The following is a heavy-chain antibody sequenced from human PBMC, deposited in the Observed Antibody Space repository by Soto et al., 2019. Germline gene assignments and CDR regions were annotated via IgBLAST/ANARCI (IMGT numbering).Heavy chain of an antibody. J-gene: IGHJ4*02. Sequence: QVQLVQSGAEVKKPGASVRVSCKASGYTFSDYYIHWVRQAPGQGLQWMGMVNPSGGTTAYAQKFLGRVSMTRGTSPNTAYLELTSLSSEDTAVYYCAGSGYNSSWSVDYWGQGTLVTVSS. V-gene: IGHV1-46*01. CDR3: AGSGYNSSWSVDY. CDR1: GYTFSDYY. D-gene: IGHD3-22*01. CDR2: VNPSGGTT.